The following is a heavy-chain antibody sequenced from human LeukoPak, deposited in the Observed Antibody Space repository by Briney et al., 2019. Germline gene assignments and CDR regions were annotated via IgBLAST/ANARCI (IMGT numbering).Heavy chain of an antibody. V-gene: IGHV4-4*09. CDR1: GGSLISSY. D-gene: IGHD1-26*01. Sequence: SETLSLTCTVSGGSLISSYWSWIRQPPGQGLEWIAYIHSSGYTNYNPSLRSRVTISVDTSKNHLSLTVTSVTAADTAVYYCAQRQGPNSGSYDYFDPWGQGTLVTVSS. J-gene: IGHJ5*02. CDR3: AQRQGPNSGSYDYFDP. CDR2: IHSSGYT.